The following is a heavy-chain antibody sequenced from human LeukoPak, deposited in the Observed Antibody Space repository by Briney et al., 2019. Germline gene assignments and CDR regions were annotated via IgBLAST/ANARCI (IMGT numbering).Heavy chain of an antibody. Sequence: SETLSLICTVSGYSISSGYYWGWIRQPPGKGLEWIGSIYHSGSTYYNPSLKSRVTISVDTSKNQFSLKLSSVTAADTAVYYCARQDIVVVPAATGVRYNWFDPWGQGTLVTVSS. CDR1: GYSISSGYY. V-gene: IGHV4-38-2*02. J-gene: IGHJ5*02. D-gene: IGHD2-2*01. CDR2: IYHSGST. CDR3: ARQDIVVVPAATGVRYNWFDP.